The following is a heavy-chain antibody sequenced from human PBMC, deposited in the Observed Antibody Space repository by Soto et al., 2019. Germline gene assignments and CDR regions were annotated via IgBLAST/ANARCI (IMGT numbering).Heavy chain of an antibody. D-gene: IGHD2-15*01. CDR2: IYYSGST. CDR1: GGSISSGGYY. J-gene: IGHJ5*02. V-gene: IGHV4-31*03. CDR3: ARDVGYCSGGSCYRYFGWFDP. Sequence: QVQLQESGPGLVKPSQTLSLTCTVSGGSISSGGYYWSWIRQHPGKGLEWIGYIYYSGSTYYNPSLKSRVTISVDTSKTQFSLKLSSVTAADTAVYYCARDVGYCSGGSCYRYFGWFDPWGQGTLVTVSS.